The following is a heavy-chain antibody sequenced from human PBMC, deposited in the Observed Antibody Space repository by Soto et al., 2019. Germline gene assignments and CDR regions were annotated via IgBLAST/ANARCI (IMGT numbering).Heavy chain of an antibody. D-gene: IGHD3-10*01. Sequence: SETLSLTCAVSGGSISSSNWWSWVRRPPGKGLEWIGEIYHSGSTNYNPSLKRRVTISVDKSKNQFSLKLSSVTAADTAVYYCARVSGSYYYGMDVWGQGTTVT. J-gene: IGHJ6*02. CDR3: ARVSGSYYYGMDV. CDR2: IYHSGST. V-gene: IGHV4-4*02. CDR1: GGSISSSNW.